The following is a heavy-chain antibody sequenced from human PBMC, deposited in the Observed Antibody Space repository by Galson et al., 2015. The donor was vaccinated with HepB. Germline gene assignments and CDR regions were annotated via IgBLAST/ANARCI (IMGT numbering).Heavy chain of an antibody. CDR3: ARDRESFYYDSSGYYLFDY. V-gene: IGHV3-7*01. Sequence: SLRLSCAASGFTFSTYWLSWVRQAPGRGLEWVANIKQDGSERSYVDSVKGRFTISRDNAKNSLYLQMNSLRAEDTAVYYCARDRESFYYDSSGYYLFDYWGQGTLVTVSS. J-gene: IGHJ4*02. D-gene: IGHD3-22*01. CDR2: IKQDGSER. CDR1: GFTFSTYW.